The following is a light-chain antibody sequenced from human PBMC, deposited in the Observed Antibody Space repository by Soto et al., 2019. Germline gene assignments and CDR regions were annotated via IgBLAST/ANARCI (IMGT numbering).Light chain of an antibody. CDR1: PGVSANN. CDR2: GAS. CDR3: QQYNKWPPIT. Sequence: EVVLTQSPGTLSLSPGERATLSGMAIPGVSANNLAWYQHKAGQTPRLLIYGASTRATGIPARFSGSGSGTEFTLTISSLQPEDFAVYYCQQYNKWPPITFGQGTRLEI. J-gene: IGKJ5*01. V-gene: IGKV3-15*01.